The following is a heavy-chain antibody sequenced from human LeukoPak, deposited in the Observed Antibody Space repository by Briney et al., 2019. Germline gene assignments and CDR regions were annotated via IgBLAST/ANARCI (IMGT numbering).Heavy chain of an antibody. V-gene: IGHV3-7*01. J-gene: IGHJ4*02. Sequence: PGGSLRLSCAASGFRFTGFWVSWVRQAPGKGPEWVANINQESAETYYVDSVRGRFTISRDNAKNSLSLQMNSLRVEDTAVYYCAREVDRSFGYWGQGNLVTVSS. CDR1: GFRFTGFW. CDR2: INQESAET. D-gene: IGHD2-15*01. CDR3: AREVDRSFGY.